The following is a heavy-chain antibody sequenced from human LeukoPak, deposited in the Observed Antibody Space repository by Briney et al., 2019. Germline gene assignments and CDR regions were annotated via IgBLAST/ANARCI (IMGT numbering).Heavy chain of an antibody. CDR1: GFTFSRYW. J-gene: IGHJ4*02. Sequence: PGGSLRLSCAASGFTFSRYWMHWVRQAPGKGLVWVSRINSDGSSTNYADSVKGRFTISRDNAKNTLYLQMNSLRAEDTAVYYCARWGRWLHRYYFDYWGQGTLVTVSS. CDR3: ARWGRWLHRYYFDY. CDR2: INSDGSST. V-gene: IGHV3-74*01. D-gene: IGHD5-24*01.